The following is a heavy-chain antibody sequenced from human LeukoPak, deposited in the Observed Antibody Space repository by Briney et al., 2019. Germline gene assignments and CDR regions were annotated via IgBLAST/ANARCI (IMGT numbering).Heavy chain of an antibody. CDR1: GFTFSSYW. Sequence: GGSLRLSCAASGFTFSSYWMSWVRQAPGKGLEWVANIKQDGSEKYYVDSVKGRFTISRDNAKSSLYLQMNSLRAEDTAVYHSARGRAYDILTGYYYFDYWGQGTLVTVSS. J-gene: IGHJ4*02. CDR3: ARGRAYDILTGYYYFDY. CDR2: IKQDGSEK. V-gene: IGHV3-7*01. D-gene: IGHD3-9*01.